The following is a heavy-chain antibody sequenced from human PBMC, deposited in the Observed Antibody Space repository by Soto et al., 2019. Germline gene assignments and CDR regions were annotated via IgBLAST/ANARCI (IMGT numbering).Heavy chain of an antibody. CDR1: GYTFTSYD. V-gene: IGHV1-8*01. CDR3: ASGVFWSGRESGG. Sequence: ASVKVSCKASGYTFTSYDINWVRRATGQGLEWMGWMNPNSGNTGYAQKFQGRVTMTRNTSISTAYMELSSLRSEDTAVYYCASGVFWSGRESGGWGQGTLVTVSS. D-gene: IGHD3-3*01. CDR2: MNPNSGNT. J-gene: IGHJ4*02.